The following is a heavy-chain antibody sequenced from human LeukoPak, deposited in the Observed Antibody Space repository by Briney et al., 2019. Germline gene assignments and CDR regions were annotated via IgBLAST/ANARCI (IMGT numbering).Heavy chain of an antibody. J-gene: IGHJ4*02. CDR1: GFTFSSYG. CDR2: MSYDGSNK. V-gene: IGHV3-30*03. CDR3: ARLGFCRGDNCLDDY. Sequence: GGSLRLSCAASGFTFSSYGMHWVRQAPGKGLEWVAVMSYDGSNKYYADSVKGRFTISRDNSKNTLYLQMNSLRAEDTAVYYCARLGFCRGDNCLDDYWGQGTLVTVSS. D-gene: IGHD2-15*01.